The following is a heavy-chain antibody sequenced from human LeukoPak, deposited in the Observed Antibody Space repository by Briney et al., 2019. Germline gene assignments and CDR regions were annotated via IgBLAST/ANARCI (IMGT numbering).Heavy chain of an antibody. Sequence: PGGSLRLSCAAFGFTFSTFAMSWVRQAPGTGLEWVSCFSGSGASTYYADSVKGRFTISRDNSKNTLYLQMNSLRAEDTAVYYCAKFSPTPLLNYYYYGMDVWGQGTTVTVSS. CDR3: AKFSPTPLLNYYYYGMDV. CDR2: FSGSGAST. CDR1: GFTFSTFA. J-gene: IGHJ6*02. V-gene: IGHV3-23*01.